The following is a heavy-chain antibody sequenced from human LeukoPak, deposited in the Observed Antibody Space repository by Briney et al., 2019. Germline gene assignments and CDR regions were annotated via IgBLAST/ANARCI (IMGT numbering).Heavy chain of an antibody. CDR2: INHSGST. CDR1: GGSFSGYY. J-gene: IGHJ4*02. Sequence: PSETLSLTCAVYGGSFSGYYWSWIRQPPGKGLEWIGEINHSGSTNYNPSLKSRVTISVDTSKNQFSLKLSSVTAADTAVYYCASLWFGESPFDYWGQGTLVTVSS. CDR3: ASLWFGESPFDY. V-gene: IGHV4-34*01. D-gene: IGHD3-10*01.